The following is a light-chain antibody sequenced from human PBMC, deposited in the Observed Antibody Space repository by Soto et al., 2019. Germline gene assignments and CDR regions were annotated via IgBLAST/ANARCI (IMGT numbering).Light chain of an antibody. CDR1: QTISSSF. Sequence: EIALTQSPGTLSLSPGERATLSCRASQTISSSFLAWYQQKPGQAPRLLIYRASRRAPGIPDRFSGSGSWTDFTLTISRLEPEDFAVYYCHQCGSSQLDTFGPGNKVEIK. J-gene: IGKJ3*01. CDR3: HQCGSSQLDT. CDR2: RAS. V-gene: IGKV3-20*01.